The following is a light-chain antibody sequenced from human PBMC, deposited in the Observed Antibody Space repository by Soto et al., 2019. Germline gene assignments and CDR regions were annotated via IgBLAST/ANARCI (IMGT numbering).Light chain of an antibody. CDR3: QQYGSSLPGT. J-gene: IGKJ1*01. V-gene: IGKV3-20*01. Sequence: DIVLTQSPGTLSLSPGERATLSCRASQSVSSSSLAWYQQKPGQAPRLLIYGSSSRATGIPDRFSGSGSETDFTLTISRLEPEDFAVYYCQQYGSSLPGTFGQGTKVEIK. CDR1: QSVSSSS. CDR2: GSS.